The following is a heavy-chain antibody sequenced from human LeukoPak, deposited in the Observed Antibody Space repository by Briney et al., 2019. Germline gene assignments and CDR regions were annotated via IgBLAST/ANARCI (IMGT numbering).Heavy chain of an antibody. CDR1: GGSISSGSYY. CDR3: ARQGYGGNSYYYHYYMDV. D-gene: IGHD4-23*01. CDR2: IYTSGST. J-gene: IGHJ6*03. Sequence: SQTLSLTCTVSGGSISSGSYYWSWIRQPAGKGLEWIGRIYTSGSTYYNPSLKSRVTISVDTSKNQFSLKLSSVTAADTAVYYCARQGYGGNSYYYHYYMDVWGKGTTVTVSS. V-gene: IGHV4-61*02.